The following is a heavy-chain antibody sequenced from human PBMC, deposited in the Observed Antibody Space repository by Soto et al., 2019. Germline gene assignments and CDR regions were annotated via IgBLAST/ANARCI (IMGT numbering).Heavy chain of an antibody. CDR3: ASDYGGDIGYYYGMDV. CDR2: IDPSDSYT. CDR1: GYSFTSYW. D-gene: IGHD4-17*01. Sequence: PGESLKISCKGSGYSFTSYWISWVRQMPGKGLEWMGRIDPSDSYTNYSPSFQGHVTISADKSISTAYLQWSSLKASDTAMYYCASDYGGDIGYYYGMDVWGQGTTVTVSS. V-gene: IGHV5-10-1*01. J-gene: IGHJ6*02.